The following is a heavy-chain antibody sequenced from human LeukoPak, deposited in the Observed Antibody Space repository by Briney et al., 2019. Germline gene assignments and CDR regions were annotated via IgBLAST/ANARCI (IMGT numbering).Heavy chain of an antibody. CDR1: GFTFSDYY. Sequence: GGSLRLSCAASGFTFSDYYMTWIRQAPGKGLEWVSYISGVASDIYYGDSVKGRFTISRDNAKNSVYLQMNSLRAEDTAVYYCARGGALGMDVWGQGTTVTVSS. CDR3: ARGGALGMDV. J-gene: IGHJ6*02. V-gene: IGHV3-11*01. CDR2: ISGVASDI. D-gene: IGHD1-26*01.